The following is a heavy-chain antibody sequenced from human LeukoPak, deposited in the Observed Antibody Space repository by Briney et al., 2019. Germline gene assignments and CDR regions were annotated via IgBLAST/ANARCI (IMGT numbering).Heavy chain of an antibody. J-gene: IGHJ4*02. D-gene: IGHD2-2*01. Sequence: EGSVSDACKASGYTFTGYYMHWVRQAHGQGLEWMGWINPNSGGTNYAVKWQGSVTMTRDTSISTAYMELSRLRSDDTAVYYWARDMTSDCQLPNRRGQGTLVTVSS. CDR1: GYTFTGYY. V-gene: IGHV1-2*02. CDR2: INPNSGGT. CDR3: ARDMTSDCQLPNR.